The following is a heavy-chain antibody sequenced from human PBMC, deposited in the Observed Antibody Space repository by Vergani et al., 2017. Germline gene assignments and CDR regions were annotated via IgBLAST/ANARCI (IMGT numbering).Heavy chain of an antibody. CDR2: IIPTFGTA. V-gene: IGHV1-69*12. D-gene: IGHD3-10*01. CDR3: ASGSVTMVRGPYVRYYYGMDV. Sequence: QVQLVQSGAEVKKPGSSVKVSCKASGGTFSSYAISWVRQAPGQGLEWMGGIIPTFGTANYAQKFQGRVTITADESTSTAYMELSSLRSEDTAVYYCASGSVTMVRGPYVRYYYGMDVWGQGTTVTVSS. J-gene: IGHJ6*02. CDR1: GGTFSSYA.